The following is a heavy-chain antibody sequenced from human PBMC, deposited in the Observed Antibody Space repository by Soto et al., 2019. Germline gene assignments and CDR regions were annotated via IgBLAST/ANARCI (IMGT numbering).Heavy chain of an antibody. J-gene: IGHJ6*02. Sequence: QVQLVESGGGVVQPGRSLRLSCAASGFTFSSYNMNWVRQAPGKGLEWVTVISFDGSNKYYADSVKGRFTISRDKSKNTLYLQMDSLRPEDTAVYYCAREVGTFYYHYGVDVWGQGTTVAVSS. CDR3: AREVGTFYYHYGVDV. D-gene: IGHD2-21*02. CDR2: ISFDGSNK. CDR1: GFTFSSYN. V-gene: IGHV3-30-3*01.